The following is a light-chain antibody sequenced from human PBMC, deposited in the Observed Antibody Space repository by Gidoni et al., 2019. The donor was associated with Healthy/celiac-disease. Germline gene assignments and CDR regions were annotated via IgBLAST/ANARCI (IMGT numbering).Light chain of an antibody. CDR2: LGS. CDR1: QSLLHSNGYNY. V-gene: IGKV2-28*01. CDR3: MQALQTPT. J-gene: IGKJ1*01. Sequence: EIVMTQSPLSLPVTPGEPASISCRSSQSLLHSNGYNYLDWNLQKPGQSPQLLIYLGSNRASGVPDRFSGSGSGTDFTLKISRVEAEDVGVYYCMQALQTPTFGQGTKVEIK.